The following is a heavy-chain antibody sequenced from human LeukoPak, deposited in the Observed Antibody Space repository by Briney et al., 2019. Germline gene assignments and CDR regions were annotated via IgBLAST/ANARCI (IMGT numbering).Heavy chain of an antibody. Sequence: GGSLRLSCTASGFTFGDYAMSWFRQAPGKGLEWVGFIRSKAYGGTTEYAASVKGRFTISRDDFKSIAYLQMNSLKTEDTAVYYCTRDHLKQDGSLGFDYWGQGTLVTVSS. CDR1: GFTFGDYA. CDR3: TRDHLKQDGSLGFDY. V-gene: IGHV3-49*03. J-gene: IGHJ4*02. D-gene: IGHD3-10*01. CDR2: IRSKAYGGTT.